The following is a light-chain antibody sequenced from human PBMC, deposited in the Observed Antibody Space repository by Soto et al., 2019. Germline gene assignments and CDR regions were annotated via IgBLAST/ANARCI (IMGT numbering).Light chain of an antibody. CDR1: SSDVGGYNY. J-gene: IGLJ1*01. CDR3: SSYTSSSTEV. CDR2: DVG. V-gene: IGLV2-14*01. Sequence: QSALTQPASVSGSPGQSITISCTGTSSDVGGYNYVSWYQQQPGKAPKLMIYDVGQRPSGVSSCFSGSKSGSTASLTISGLQVEDEADYYCSSYTSSSTEVFGTGTKLTVL.